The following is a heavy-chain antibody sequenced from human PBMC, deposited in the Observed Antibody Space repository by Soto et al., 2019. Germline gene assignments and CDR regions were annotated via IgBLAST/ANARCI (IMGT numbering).Heavy chain of an antibody. Sequence: GGSLRLSCAASGFTFSDYYMSWIRQAPGKGLEWVSYISSSGSTIYYADSVKGRFTISRDNAKNSLYLQMNSLRAEDTAVYYCARDKLYGSGSRTKPHYYYGMDVWGQGTTVTVSS. V-gene: IGHV3-11*01. J-gene: IGHJ6*02. CDR1: GFTFSDYY. CDR2: ISSSGSTI. D-gene: IGHD3-10*01. CDR3: ARDKLYGSGSRTKPHYYYGMDV.